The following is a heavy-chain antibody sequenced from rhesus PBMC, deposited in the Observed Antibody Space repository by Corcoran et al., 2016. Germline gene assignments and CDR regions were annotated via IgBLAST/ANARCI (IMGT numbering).Heavy chain of an antibody. J-gene: IGHJ4*01. Sequence: EVQLVQSGAEVKRPGESLTISCMTSGYSFPSYWLSWGSQMPGKGLEWMGASDPSDSDTRYSPSCQGQVTISADKSISTTYLQWSSLKASDSATYYCAKWGYSSGSGYFDYWGQGVLVTVSS. V-gene: IGHV5-2*01. CDR3: AKWGYSSGSGYFDY. CDR1: GYSFPSYW. D-gene: IGHD6-13*01. CDR2: SDPSDSDT.